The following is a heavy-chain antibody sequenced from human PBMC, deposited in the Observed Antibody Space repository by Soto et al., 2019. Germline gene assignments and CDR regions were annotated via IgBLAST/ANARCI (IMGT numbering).Heavy chain of an antibody. CDR3: ARDDHIVVVPTSLGAMDV. D-gene: IGHD2-2*01. CDR2: SDDSGST. Sequence: KPAETLSLTCAVCSGAISSYKGWILFLQPPLNALDGIGESDDSGSTNDNPSLKRRAAISLEKSKNQFSLKLTSVPAADSAVYYCARDDHIVVVPTSLGAMDVWGHGTTVTVS. CDR1: SGAISSYKG. V-gene: IGHV4-4*02. J-gene: IGHJ6*02.